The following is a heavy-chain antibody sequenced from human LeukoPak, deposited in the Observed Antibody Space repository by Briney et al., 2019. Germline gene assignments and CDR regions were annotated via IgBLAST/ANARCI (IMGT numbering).Heavy chain of an antibody. D-gene: IGHD3-22*01. CDR2: MNPNSGNT. CDR1: GYIFTSYD. V-gene: IGHV1-8*01. J-gene: IGHJ3*02. Sequence: ASVKVSCKASGYIFTSYDINWVRQATGQGLEWMGWMNPNSGNTGYAQKFQGRVTMTRNTSISTAYMELSSLRSEDTAVYYCTRDPYYYDSSGYGRDAFDIWGQGTMVTVSS. CDR3: TRDPYYYDSSGYGRDAFDI.